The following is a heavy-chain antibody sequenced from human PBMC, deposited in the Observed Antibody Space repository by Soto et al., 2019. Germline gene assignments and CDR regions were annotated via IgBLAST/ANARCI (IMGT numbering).Heavy chain of an antibody. V-gene: IGHV1-18*01. J-gene: IGHJ3*01. Sequence: GASVXVSFNSSFYIFNKYGFNCVRQAPGQGLEWMGRISAFNGYTNFAQKFQGRVTLTTDTSTNTAYMELSSLRSDDTAIYYCARGRGVVITAGTTDEFDVWGQGTMVTVSS. D-gene: IGHD2-21*01. CDR2: ISAFNGYT. CDR1: FYIFNKYG. CDR3: ARGRGVVITAGTTDEFDV.